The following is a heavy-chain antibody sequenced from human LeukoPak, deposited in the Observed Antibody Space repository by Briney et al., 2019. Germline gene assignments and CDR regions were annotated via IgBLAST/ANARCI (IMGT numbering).Heavy chain of an antibody. Sequence: GGSLRLSCAASGFTVSSNYMNWVRQAPGKGLEWVSVIYGGGNIYYADSVKGRFTISRDNSKNTLYLQMNSLRAEDTAVYYCARGAGYNYPYYFHYWGQGTLVTVSS. CDR1: GFTVSSNY. V-gene: IGHV3-53*01. CDR2: IYGGGNI. D-gene: IGHD5-24*01. J-gene: IGHJ4*02. CDR3: ARGAGYNYPYYFHY.